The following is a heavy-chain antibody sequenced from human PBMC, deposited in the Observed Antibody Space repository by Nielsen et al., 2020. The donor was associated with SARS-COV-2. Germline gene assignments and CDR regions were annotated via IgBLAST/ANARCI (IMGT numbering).Heavy chain of an antibody. J-gene: IGHJ3*02. D-gene: IGHD2-2*01. CDR1: GFSISDSG. V-gene: IGHV3-73*01. CDR3: ARVNPVSDSCFDALDI. CDR2: IRSKSHSYET. Sequence: GESLKISCAASGFSISDSGIHWVRQASGSGLEWLGRIRSKSHSYETVYAVSVRDRFTIYRDDSENTAYLQMNSLRTEYTAVYFCARVNPVSDSCFDALDIWGQGTMVTVSS.